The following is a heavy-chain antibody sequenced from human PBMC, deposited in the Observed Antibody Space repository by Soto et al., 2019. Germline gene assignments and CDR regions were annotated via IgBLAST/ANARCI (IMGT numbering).Heavy chain of an antibody. CDR1: GFTFDDYT. Sequence: EVQLVESGGVVVQPGGSLRLSCAASGFTFDDYTMHWVRQAPGKGLEWVSLISWDGGSTYYADSVKGRFTISRDNRKNSLYLQMKCLRTEDTALDYCARGEGGGRLLFWEWGGYFDYWGQGTLVTVSS. D-gene: IGHD3-3*01. J-gene: IGHJ4*02. CDR3: ARGEGGGRLLFWEWGGYFDY. V-gene: IGHV3-43*01. CDR2: ISWDGGST.